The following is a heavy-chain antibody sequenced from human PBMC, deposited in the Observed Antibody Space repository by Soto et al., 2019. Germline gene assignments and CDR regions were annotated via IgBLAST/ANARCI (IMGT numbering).Heavy chain of an antibody. D-gene: IGHD3-22*01. V-gene: IGHV3-23*01. J-gene: IGHJ4*02. CDR1: GFTLSSYA. Sequence: EVQLLESGGGLVQPGGSLSLSCAASGFTLSSYAMSWVRQAPGKGLEWVSAISGSGGSTYYADSVKGRFTISRDNSKNTLYLQMNSLRAEDTAVYYCSKDDSSGSRPDYWGQGTLVTVSS. CDR3: SKDDSSGSRPDY. CDR2: ISGSGGST.